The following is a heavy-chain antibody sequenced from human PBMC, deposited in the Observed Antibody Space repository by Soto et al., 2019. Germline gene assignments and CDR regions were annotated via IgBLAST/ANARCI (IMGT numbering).Heavy chain of an antibody. J-gene: IGHJ4*02. Sequence: GASVKVSCKASGGTFSSYAISWVRQAPGQGLEWMGGIIPIFGTANYAQKFQGRVTITAGESTSTAYMELSSLRSEDTAVYYCARARKGNTHFDYWGQGTLVTVSS. CDR1: GGTFSSYA. D-gene: IGHD4-4*01. CDR2: IIPIFGTA. CDR3: ARARKGNTHFDY. V-gene: IGHV1-69*13.